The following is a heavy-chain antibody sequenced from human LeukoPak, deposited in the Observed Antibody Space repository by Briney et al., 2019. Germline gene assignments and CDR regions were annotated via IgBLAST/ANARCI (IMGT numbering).Heavy chain of an antibody. J-gene: IGHJ5*02. CDR3: ARDAYDSSGLLRFLWFDP. D-gene: IGHD3-22*01. Sequence: SETLSLTCTVSGGSISSYYRSWIRRPARKGLEWIGRIYTSGSTNYNSSPKSRVIMSVDTSKNQFSLKLSSVTAADTAVYYCARDAYDSSGLLRFLWFDPWGQGTLVTVSS. CDR1: GGSISSYY. V-gene: IGHV4-4*07. CDR2: IYTSGST.